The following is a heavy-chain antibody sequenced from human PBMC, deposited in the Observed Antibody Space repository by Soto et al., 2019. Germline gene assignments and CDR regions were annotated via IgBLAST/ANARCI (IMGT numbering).Heavy chain of an antibody. Sequence: PSETLSLTCTVSGGSVSSGSYYWSWIRQPPGKGLEWIGYIYYSGSTNYNPSLKSRVTISVDTPKNQFSLKLSSVTAADTAVYYCASLPRVIFGVVIQYDYWGQGTLVTVSS. CDR3: ASLPRVIFGVVIQYDY. CDR1: GGSVSSGSYY. V-gene: IGHV4-61*01. CDR2: IYYSGST. J-gene: IGHJ4*02. D-gene: IGHD3-3*01.